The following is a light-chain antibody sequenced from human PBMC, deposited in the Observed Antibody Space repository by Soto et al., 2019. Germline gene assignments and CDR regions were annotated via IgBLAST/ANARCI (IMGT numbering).Light chain of an antibody. CDR3: QQPYSTVRT. CDR1: QYISTY. Sequence: DIQMTQSPSSLSASVGDRVSITCRASQYISTYLNWYQQKPGKAPKLLIYAASNLQSGVPSRFSGSGSGTEFTLTISSLQPEDFATYYRQQPYSTVRTFGQGTKVDIK. J-gene: IGKJ1*01. CDR2: AAS. V-gene: IGKV1-39*01.